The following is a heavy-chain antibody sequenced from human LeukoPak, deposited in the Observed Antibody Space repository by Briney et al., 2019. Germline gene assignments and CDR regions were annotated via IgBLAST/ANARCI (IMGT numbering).Heavy chain of an antibody. V-gene: IGHV3-48*03. Sequence: GGSLRLSCAASGFSFSSCEMNWVRQAPGRGLEWISYISTSGGAMYYADSVRGRLTVSRDNAKNSLYLQMDSLRAEDTAVYYCGRVGRSYGSASCVDYWGQGTLVTVSS. CDR2: ISTSGGAM. CDR1: GFSFSSCE. CDR3: GRVGRSYGSASCVDY. J-gene: IGHJ4*02. D-gene: IGHD6-25*01.